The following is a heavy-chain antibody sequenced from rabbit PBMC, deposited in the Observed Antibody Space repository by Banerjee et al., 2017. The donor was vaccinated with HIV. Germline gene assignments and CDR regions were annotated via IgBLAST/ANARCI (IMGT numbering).Heavy chain of an antibody. Sequence: QSLEESGGDLVKPGASLTLTCTASGFSFSSSYYMCWVRQAPGKGLEWIACIYTGSSGRTYYASWAKGRFTISSNNAQNTVDLQMNSLTAADTATYFCARDLDGVIGWNFGWWGPGTLVTVS. V-gene: IGHV1S40*01. CDR1: GFSFSSSYY. CDR2: IYTGSSGRT. CDR3: ARDLDGVIGWNFGW. D-gene: IGHD4-1*01. J-gene: IGHJ6*01.